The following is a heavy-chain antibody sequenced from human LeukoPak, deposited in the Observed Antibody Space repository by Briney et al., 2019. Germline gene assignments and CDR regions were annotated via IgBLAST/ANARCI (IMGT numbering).Heavy chain of an antibody. V-gene: IGHV4-34*01. CDR1: GGSISSYY. J-gene: IGHJ4*02. CDR2: INHSGST. D-gene: IGHD6-19*01. CDR3: ARRQWLVKGLDY. Sequence: KPSETLSLTCTVSGGSISSYYWSWIRQPAGKGLEWIGEINHSGSTNYNPSLKSRVTISVDTSKNQFSLKLSSVTAADTAVYYCARRQWLVKGLDYWGQGTLVTVSS.